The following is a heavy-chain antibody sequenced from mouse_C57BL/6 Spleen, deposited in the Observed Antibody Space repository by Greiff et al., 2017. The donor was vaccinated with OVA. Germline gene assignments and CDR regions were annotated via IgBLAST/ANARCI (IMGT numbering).Heavy chain of an antibody. CDR2: FHPNSGST. V-gene: IGHV1-64*01. Sequence: QVQLQQPGAELVKPGASVKLSCKASGYTFTSYWMHWVKQRPGQGLEWIGMFHPNSGSTNYNEKFKSKATLTVDKSSSTAYMQLSSLTSEDSAVYYCARSFYGSSPYFDVWGTGTTVTVSS. CDR1: GYTFTSYW. J-gene: IGHJ1*03. D-gene: IGHD1-1*01. CDR3: ARSFYGSSPYFDV.